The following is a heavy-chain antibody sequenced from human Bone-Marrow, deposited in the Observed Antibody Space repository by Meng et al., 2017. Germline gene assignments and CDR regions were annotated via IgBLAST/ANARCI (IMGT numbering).Heavy chain of an antibody. D-gene: IGHD2/OR15-2a*01. J-gene: IGHJ4*02. Sequence: EVQLVESGGGLVQPGGSLRLSCAASGFTFSSYWMYWVRQAPGKGLVWVSGIKSDGSSTNYADSVKGRFTISRDNSKNTVYLQMNSLRVEDTALYYCAREVSSHFELDHWGQGTLVTVSS. CDR1: GFTFSSYW. CDR2: IKSDGSST. V-gene: IGHV3-74*01. CDR3: AREVSSHFELDH.